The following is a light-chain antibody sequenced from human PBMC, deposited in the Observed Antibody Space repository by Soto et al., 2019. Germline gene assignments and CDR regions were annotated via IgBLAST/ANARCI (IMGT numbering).Light chain of an antibody. Sequence: QSALTQPRSVSGSPGQSVAISCTGTSSDVGAYNYVSWYQQHPGKAPKGMIYDVNKRPSGVPDRFSDSKSDNTASLTISVLEAEDEADYYCCAYAGSDSLVFGGGTKPTVL. CDR1: SSDVGAYNY. J-gene: IGLJ2*01. CDR2: DVN. V-gene: IGLV2-11*01. CDR3: CAYAGSDSLV.